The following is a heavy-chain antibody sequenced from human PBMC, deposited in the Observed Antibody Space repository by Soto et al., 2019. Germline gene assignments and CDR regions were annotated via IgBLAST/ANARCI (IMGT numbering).Heavy chain of an antibody. CDR1: GFTFSNAW. V-gene: IGHV3-15*01. CDR3: TTSQISTYYDFWSGFSSGMDV. Sequence: GGSLRLSCAASGFTFSNAWMSWVRQAPGKGLEWVGRIKSKLDGGTTDYAAPVKGRFTISRDDSKNTLYLQMNSLKTEDTAVYYCTTSQISTYYDFWSGFSSGMDVWGQGTTVTVSS. D-gene: IGHD3-3*01. J-gene: IGHJ6*02. CDR2: IKSKLDGGTT.